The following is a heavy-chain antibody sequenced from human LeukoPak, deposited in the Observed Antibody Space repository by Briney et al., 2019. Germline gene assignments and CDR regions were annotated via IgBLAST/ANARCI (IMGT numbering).Heavy chain of an antibody. CDR3: ARDSPRSWGAFDY. D-gene: IGHD3-16*01. J-gene: IGHJ4*02. V-gene: IGHV3-21*01. Sequence: PGGSLRLSCAASGFTFDDYAMNWVRQAPGKGLEWVSSISSSSSYIYYADSVKGRFTISRDNAKNSLYLQMNSLRAEDTAVYYCARDSPRSWGAFDYWGQGTLVTVSS. CDR1: GFTFDDYA. CDR2: ISSSSSYI.